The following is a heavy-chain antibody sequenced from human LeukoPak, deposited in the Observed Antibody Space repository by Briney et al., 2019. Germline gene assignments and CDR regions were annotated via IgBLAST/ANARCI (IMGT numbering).Heavy chain of an antibody. D-gene: IGHD5-18*01. CDR3: ARLDTAMVQNDY. J-gene: IGHJ4*02. CDR2: INPNSGGT. V-gene: IGHV1-2*02. CDR1: GYTFTGYY. Sequence: ASVKVSCKASGYTFTGYYMHWVRQAPGQGLEWMGWINPNSGGTNYAQKFQGRVTMTRDTSISTAYMELSRLRSDDTAVYYCARLDTAMVQNDYWGQGTLVTVPS.